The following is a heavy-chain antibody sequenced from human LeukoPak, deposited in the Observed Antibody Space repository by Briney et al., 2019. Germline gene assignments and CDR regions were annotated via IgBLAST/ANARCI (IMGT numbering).Heavy chain of an antibody. J-gene: IGHJ3*02. D-gene: IGHD2-15*01. CDR2: IIPIFGTA. V-gene: IGHV1-69*05. Sequence: SVKVSCKASGGTFSSYTISWVRQAPGQGLEWMGGIIPIFGTANYAQKFQGRVTITTDESTSTAYMELSSLRSEDTAVYYCARDPGGYCSGGSCYGAFDIWGQGTMVTVSS. CDR3: ARDPGGYCSGGSCYGAFDI. CDR1: GGTFSSYT.